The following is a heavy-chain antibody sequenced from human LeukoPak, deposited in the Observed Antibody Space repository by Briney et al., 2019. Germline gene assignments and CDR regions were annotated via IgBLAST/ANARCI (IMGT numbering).Heavy chain of an antibody. CDR1: GFTFSTYW. J-gene: IGHJ4*02. CDR2: IKQDGSDK. V-gene: IGHV3-7*01. Sequence: GGSLRLSCAASGFTFSTYWMSWVRQAPGKGLEWVANIKQDGSDKYYVDSVKGRFTISRDNAKNSLYLQMNSLRAEDTAVYYCATSLAGGDYWGQGTLVTVSS. CDR3: ATSLAGGDY. D-gene: IGHD3-16*01.